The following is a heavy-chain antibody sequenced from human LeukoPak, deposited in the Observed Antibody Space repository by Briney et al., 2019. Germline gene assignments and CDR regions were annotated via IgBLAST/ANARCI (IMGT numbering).Heavy chain of an antibody. J-gene: IGHJ4*02. CDR2: IYTSGST. V-gene: IGHV4-61*02. Sequence: SETLSLTCTVSGGSISSGSYYWSWIRQPAGKGLEWIGRIYTSGSTNYNPSLKSRVTISVDTSKNQFSLKLSSVAAADTAVYYCARVLSRYSSGWYKNWGQGTLVTVSS. CDR3: ARVLSRYSSGWYKN. D-gene: IGHD6-19*01. CDR1: GGSISSGSYY.